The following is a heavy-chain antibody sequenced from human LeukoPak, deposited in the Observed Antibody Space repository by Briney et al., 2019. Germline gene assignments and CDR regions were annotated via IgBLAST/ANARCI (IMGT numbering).Heavy chain of an antibody. D-gene: IGHD6-13*01. CDR3: ARAGIRYSSSWFGIDS. J-gene: IGHJ4*02. CDR2: LFYGGSI. Sequence: PSETLSLTCSVSGASIKTYYWSWVRQSPGQGLEWLAYLFYGGSINYHHSPSLTPRITVSLATSNYQFFLELTSVAAAGASVAICARAGIRYSSSWFGIDSWGQGTLVADSS. CDR1: GASIKTYY. V-gene: IGHV4-59*01.